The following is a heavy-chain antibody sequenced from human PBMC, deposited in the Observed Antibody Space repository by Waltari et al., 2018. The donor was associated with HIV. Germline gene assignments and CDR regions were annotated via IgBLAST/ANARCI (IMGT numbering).Heavy chain of an antibody. J-gene: IGHJ6*02. Sequence: EVQLVESGGGLVKPGGSLRLSCAASGFTFSSYSMNWVRQAPGKGLEWVSAISSSSSYRYYADSVKVRFTISRDNAKNSLYLQMNSLRAEDTAVYYCARDISYYYGMDVWGQGTTVTVSS. V-gene: IGHV3-21*01. D-gene: IGHD3-9*01. CDR2: ISSSSSYR. CDR3: ARDISYYYGMDV. CDR1: GFTFSSYS.